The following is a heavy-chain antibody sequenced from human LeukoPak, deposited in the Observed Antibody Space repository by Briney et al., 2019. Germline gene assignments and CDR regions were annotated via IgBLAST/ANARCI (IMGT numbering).Heavy chain of an antibody. CDR2: IRSKAYGGTT. CDR1: GFTFGDYA. V-gene: IGHV3-49*03. J-gene: IGHJ4*02. CDR3: TRGKGDQGWY. Sequence: PGGSLRLSCTASGFTFGDYAMSWFRQAPGKGLEWVGFIRSKAYGGTTEYAASVKGRFTISRDDSKSIAYLQMNSLKTDDTAVYYCTRGKGDQGWYWGQGTLVTVSS. D-gene: IGHD2-15*01.